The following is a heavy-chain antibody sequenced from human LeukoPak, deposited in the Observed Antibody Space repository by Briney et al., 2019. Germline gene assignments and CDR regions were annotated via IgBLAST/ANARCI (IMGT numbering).Heavy chain of an antibody. J-gene: IGHJ4*02. CDR2: IYYSGST. Sequence: PSETLSLTCTVSGGSISSSSYYWGWIRQPPGKGLEWIGSIYYSGSTYYNPSLKSRVTISVDTSKNQFSLKLSSVTAADTAVYYCARSNSHGPAFDYWGQGTLVTVSS. CDR3: ARSNSHGPAFDY. D-gene: IGHD5-18*01. CDR1: GGSISSSSYY. V-gene: IGHV4-39*07.